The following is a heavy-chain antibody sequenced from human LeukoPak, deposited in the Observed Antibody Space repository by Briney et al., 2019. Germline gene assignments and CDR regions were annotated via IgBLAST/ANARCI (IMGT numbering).Heavy chain of an antibody. Sequence: GASVKVSCKASGYTFTSYYMHWVRQAPGQGLEWMGWINPNSGGTNYAQKFQGRVTMTRDTSISTAYMELRSLRSEDTAVYYCARGFKVWWELPQYYFDYWGQGTLVTVSS. CDR3: ARGFKVWWELPQYYFDY. V-gene: IGHV1-2*02. D-gene: IGHD1-26*01. J-gene: IGHJ4*02. CDR1: GYTFTSYY. CDR2: INPNSGGT.